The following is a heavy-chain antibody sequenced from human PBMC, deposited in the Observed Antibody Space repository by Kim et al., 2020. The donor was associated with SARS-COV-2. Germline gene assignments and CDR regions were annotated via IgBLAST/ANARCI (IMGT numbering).Heavy chain of an antibody. CDR3: ARDLHAAGIAAAGYYYYYMDV. CDR1: GYTFTSYA. Sequence: ASVKVSCKASGYTFTSYAMNWVRQAPGQGLEWMGWINTNTGNPTYAQGFTGRFVFSLDTSVSTAYLQISSLKAEDTAVYYFARDLHAAGIAAAGYYYYYMDVWGKGTTVTVSS. V-gene: IGHV7-4-1*02. J-gene: IGHJ6*03. CDR2: INTNTGNP. D-gene: IGHD6-13*01.